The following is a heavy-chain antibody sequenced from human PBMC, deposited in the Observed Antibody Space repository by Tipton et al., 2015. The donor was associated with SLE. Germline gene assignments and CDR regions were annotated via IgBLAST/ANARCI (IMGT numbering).Heavy chain of an antibody. CDR2: IHPTGST. V-gene: IGHV4-4*08. J-gene: IGHJ3*02. D-gene: IGHD3/OR15-3a*01. CDR3: AREGWRVDFHAFDI. CDR1: GVSISTYY. Sequence: LRLSCNVSGVSISTYYWSWIRQPPGKGLEWIGYIHPTGSTNYNPSLKSRVTISVDTSKNQFSLNLNSVTAADTAVYYCAREGWRVDFHAFDIWGQGTMVTVSS.